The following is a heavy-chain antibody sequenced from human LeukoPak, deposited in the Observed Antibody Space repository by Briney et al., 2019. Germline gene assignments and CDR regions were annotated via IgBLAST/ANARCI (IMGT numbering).Heavy chain of an antibody. J-gene: IGHJ3*02. CDR3: AKRGYSSGWYGAFDI. Sequence: PGGSLRLSCAASGFTFSNYAMSWVRQAPGKGLEWVSTISGNGGHTYYADSVKGRFTISRDNAKNSLYLQMNSLRAEDTAVYYCAKRGYSSGWYGAFDIWGQGTMVTVSS. CDR1: GFTFSNYA. CDR2: ISGNGGHT. V-gene: IGHV3-23*01. D-gene: IGHD6-19*01.